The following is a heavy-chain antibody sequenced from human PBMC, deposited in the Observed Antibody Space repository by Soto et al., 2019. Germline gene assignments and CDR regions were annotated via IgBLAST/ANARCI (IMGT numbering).Heavy chain of an antibody. Sequence: QVQLVQSGAEVKKPGASVKVSCKASGYTFTSYGISWVRQAPGQGLEWMGWISAYNGNPNYAQKLQGRVTMTTDTCXSTDYMELRSLRSDDTAVYYCARDMTTVTTDGMDVWGQGTTVTVSS. CDR2: ISAYNGNP. CDR1: GYTFTSYG. V-gene: IGHV1-18*01. J-gene: IGHJ6*02. CDR3: ARDMTTVTTDGMDV. D-gene: IGHD4-17*01.